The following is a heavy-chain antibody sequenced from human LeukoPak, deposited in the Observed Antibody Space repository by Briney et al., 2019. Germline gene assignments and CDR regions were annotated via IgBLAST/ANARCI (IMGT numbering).Heavy chain of an antibody. CDR2: ISSSSSTI. D-gene: IGHD5-18*01. J-gene: IGHJ4*02. Sequence: GGSLRLSCAASGFTFSYYSMNWVRQAPGKGLEWVSYISSSSSTIYYADSVKGRFTISRDNAKNSLYLQMNSLRAEDTAVYYCARGASGYSYGVYARDFDYWGQGTLVTVSS. V-gene: IGHV3-48*01. CDR3: ARGASGYSYGVYARDFDY. CDR1: GFTFSYYS.